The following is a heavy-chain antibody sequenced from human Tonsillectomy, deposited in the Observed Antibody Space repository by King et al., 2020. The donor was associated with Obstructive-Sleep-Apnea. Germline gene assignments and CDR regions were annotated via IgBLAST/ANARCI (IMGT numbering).Heavy chain of an antibody. CDR1: GGSVCGYY. Sequence: VQLHQWGAGLLKPSETLCLTCAVYGGSVCGYYWRWIRQPPGKGLEWIREIKHSGSTNYNPSPKSRVTISVETSKNQFSLKLSSVTAADTAVYYCAENCGGDCYPDRLWSGWGQGTLVTVSS. V-gene: IGHV4-34*01. CDR3: AENCGGDCYPDRLWSG. D-gene: IGHD2-21*02. CDR2: IKHSGST. J-gene: IGHJ4*02.